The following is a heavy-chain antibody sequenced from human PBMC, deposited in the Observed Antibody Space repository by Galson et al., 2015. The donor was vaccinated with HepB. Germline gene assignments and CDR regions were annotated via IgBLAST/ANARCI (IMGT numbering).Heavy chain of an antibody. J-gene: IGHJ1*01. CDR2: IGGNDGTT. D-gene: IGHD2-8*02. V-gene: IGHV3-23*01. CDR3: AKTTGRFSADFF. Sequence: ALRLSCAASGLTKYATTWVRQAPGQGLEWVSTIGGNDGTTYYADSVKGRFTISRDNSKNTLYLQMNSLRVEDTAIYYRAKTTGRFSADFFWGQGTLVTVSS. CDR1: GLTKYA.